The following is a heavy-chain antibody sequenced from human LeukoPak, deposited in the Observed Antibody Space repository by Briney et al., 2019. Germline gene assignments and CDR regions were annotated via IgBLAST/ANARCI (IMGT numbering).Heavy chain of an antibody. J-gene: IGHJ4*02. CDR2: IISIFGTA. D-gene: IGHD6-19*01. CDR1: GGTFSSYA. Sequence: SVKVSCKASGGTFSSYAISWVRQAPGPGLEWMGRIISIFGTANYAQKFQGRVTITTDESTNTAYMELSSLRSEDTAVYYCARGNWDSSGWYYDYWGQGTLVTVSS. V-gene: IGHV1-69*05. CDR3: ARGNWDSSGWYYDY.